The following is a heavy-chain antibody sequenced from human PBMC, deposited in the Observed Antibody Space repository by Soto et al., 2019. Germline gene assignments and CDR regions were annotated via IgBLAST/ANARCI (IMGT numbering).Heavy chain of an antibody. CDR3: ARGLGTYYDFWSGYLPTYYYYGMDV. CDR1: GGSISSGDYY. V-gene: IGHV4-30-4*01. CDR2: IYYSGST. J-gene: IGHJ6*02. Sequence: SETLSLTCTVSGGSISSGDYYWSWIRQPPGKGLEWIGYIYYSGSTYYNPSLKSRVTISVDTSKNQFSLKLSSVTAADTAVYYCARGLGTYYDFWSGYLPTYYYYGMDVWGQGTTVTVSS. D-gene: IGHD3-3*01.